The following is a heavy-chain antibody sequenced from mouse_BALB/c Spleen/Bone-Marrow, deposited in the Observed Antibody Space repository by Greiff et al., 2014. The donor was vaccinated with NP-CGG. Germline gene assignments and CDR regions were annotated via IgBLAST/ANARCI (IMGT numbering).Heavy chain of an antibody. Sequence: VQLQQSGPELVRPGVSVKISCKGSGYTFTDYAMHWVKRSHAKSLEWIGVISTYSGNTNYNQKFKGKATMTVDKSSSTAYMELARLTSEDSAIYYCARYGYGSSYYAMDYWGQGTPVTVSS. CDR2: ISTYSGNT. J-gene: IGHJ4*01. CDR1: GYTFTDYA. CDR3: ARYGYGSSYYAMDY. V-gene: IGHV1-67*01. D-gene: IGHD1-1*01.